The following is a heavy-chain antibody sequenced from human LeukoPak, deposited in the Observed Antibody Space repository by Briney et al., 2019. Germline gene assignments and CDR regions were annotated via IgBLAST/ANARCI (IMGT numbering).Heavy chain of an antibody. V-gene: IGHV1-3*01. CDR3: AKDRGGTGDFDY. D-gene: IGHD3-10*01. Sequence: GASVKVSCTASGYPFIIYVIHWVSQAPGQRLEWMGWINPDNGNAEYSQKFQGRITITRDPSATTAYMELSSLRSEDMAVYYCAKDRGGTGDFDYWGQGTLVTVSS. CDR2: INPDNGNA. CDR1: GYPFIIYV. J-gene: IGHJ4*02.